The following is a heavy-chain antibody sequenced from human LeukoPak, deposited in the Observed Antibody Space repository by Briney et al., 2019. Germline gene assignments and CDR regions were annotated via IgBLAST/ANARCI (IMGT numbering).Heavy chain of an antibody. CDR3: ARNPGEMATISSAFDY. Sequence: GGSLRLSCAVSGLTFRDAWMNWVRQVPGKGLEWVSCISSSSSYKYYADSVKGRFTISRDNAKNSLYLQMNSLRAEDTAVYYCARNPGEMATISSAFDYWGQGSLVTVSS. CDR2: ISSSSSYK. CDR1: GLTFRDAW. V-gene: IGHV3-21*01. J-gene: IGHJ4*02. D-gene: IGHD5-24*01.